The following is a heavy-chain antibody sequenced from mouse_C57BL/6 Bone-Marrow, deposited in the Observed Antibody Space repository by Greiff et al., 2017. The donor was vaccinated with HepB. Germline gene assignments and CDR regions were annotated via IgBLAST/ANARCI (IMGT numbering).Heavy chain of an antibody. CDR1: GYPFPRYW. J-gene: IGHJ3*01. Sequence: QVQLQQPGTELVTPGASVQLSCKASGYPFPRYWMHWVKQRPGQGLEWIGNFNPSNGGTNYNEKFKSKATLTVDKSSSTAYMQLSSLTSEDSAVYYCARGYYGNDVGVAYWGQGTLVTVSA. CDR2: FNPSNGGT. CDR3: ARGYYGNDVGVAY. D-gene: IGHD2-2*01. V-gene: IGHV1-53*01.